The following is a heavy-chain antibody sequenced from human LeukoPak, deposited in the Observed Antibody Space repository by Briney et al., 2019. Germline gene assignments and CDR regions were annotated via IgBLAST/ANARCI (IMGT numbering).Heavy chain of an antibody. CDR1: GGSISSGNW. D-gene: IGHD5-18*01. J-gene: IGHJ4*02. V-gene: IGHV4-4*02. CDR2: IYHSGST. Sequence: SGTLSLTCAVSGGSISSGNWWTWVRLPPGKGLEWIGEIYHSGSTNYNPSLKSRVTISADKSKNQFSLKLTSVTAADTAVYYCARERSGGYTYVFWGQGILVTVSS. CDR3: ARERSGGYTYVF.